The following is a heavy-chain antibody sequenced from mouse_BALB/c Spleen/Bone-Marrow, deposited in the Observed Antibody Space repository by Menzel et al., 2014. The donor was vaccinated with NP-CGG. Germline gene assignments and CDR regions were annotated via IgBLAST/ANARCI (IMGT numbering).Heavy chain of an antibody. CDR1: GYTFTSSW. CDR3: AREKIYGNYLWYFDV. D-gene: IGHD2-1*01. Sequence: VQLQQSGSVLVRPGASVKLSCKASGYTFTSSWMHWAKQRPGQGLEWIGEIHPNSGNTNYNEKFKGKATLTVDTSSSTAYVDLSSMTSEDSAVYYCAREKIYGNYLWYFDVWGEGTTVTVSS. CDR2: IHPNSGNT. V-gene: IGHV1S130*01. J-gene: IGHJ1*01.